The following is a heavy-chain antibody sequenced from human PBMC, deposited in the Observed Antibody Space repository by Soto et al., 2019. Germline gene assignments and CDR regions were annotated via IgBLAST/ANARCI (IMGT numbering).Heavy chain of an antibody. Sequence: QVQLVESGGGVVQPGRSLRLSCAASGFTFSSYCMHWVSQAPGKGLEWVAVIWYDGSNKYYADSVKGRFTISRDNSKNTLYLQMNSLRAEDTAVYYCARWGIAAGDYWGQGTLVTVSS. CDR2: IWYDGSNK. J-gene: IGHJ4*02. V-gene: IGHV3-33*01. CDR3: ARWGIAAGDY. CDR1: GFTFSSYC. D-gene: IGHD6-13*01.